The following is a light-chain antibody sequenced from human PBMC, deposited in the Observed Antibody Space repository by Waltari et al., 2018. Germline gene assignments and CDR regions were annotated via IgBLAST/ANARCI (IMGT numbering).Light chain of an antibody. Sequence: QSALTQPASVSGSPGQSITISCTGTSSDVVAYDYVSWYQQHPGKAPKFIIYDVSKRPSGVSSRFSGSKSGNTASLTISGLQAEDEADYYCCSYAGSVTVLFGGGTKLTVL. CDR1: SSDVVAYDY. CDR3: CSYAGSVTVL. J-gene: IGLJ2*01. V-gene: IGLV2-23*01. CDR2: DVS.